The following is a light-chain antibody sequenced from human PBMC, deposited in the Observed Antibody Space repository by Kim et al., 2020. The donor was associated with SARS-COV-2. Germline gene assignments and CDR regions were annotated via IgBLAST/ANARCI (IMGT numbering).Light chain of an antibody. J-gene: IGKJ1*01. V-gene: IGKV1-27*01. CDR3: KKYNAAPWT. CDR2: SAS. CDR1: QGISNS. Sequence: DIQMTQSPSSLSASVGDRVTITCRASQGISNSLAWYQQKPGKVPKVLIYSASALQSGVPSRFSGSGSGTDFTLTISSLQPEDVATYYCKKYNAAPWTFGEGTKMGIK.